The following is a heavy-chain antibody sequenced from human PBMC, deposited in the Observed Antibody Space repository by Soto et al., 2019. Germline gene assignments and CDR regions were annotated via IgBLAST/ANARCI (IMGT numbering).Heavy chain of an antibody. Sequence: EVQLVESGGGLVKPGGSLRLSCAASGFTFSSYSMNWVRQAPGKGLEWVSSISSSSSYIYYADSVKGRFTISRDNAKNSLYLQMNSLRAEDTAVYYCASGRYAMITFGGVIVSSFDVWGQGTMVTVSS. CDR1: GFTFSSYS. CDR3: ASGRYAMITFGGVIVSSFDV. J-gene: IGHJ3*01. V-gene: IGHV3-21*01. CDR2: ISSSSSYI. D-gene: IGHD3-16*02.